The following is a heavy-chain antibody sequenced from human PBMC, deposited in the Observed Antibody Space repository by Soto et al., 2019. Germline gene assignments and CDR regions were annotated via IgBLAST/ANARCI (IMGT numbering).Heavy chain of an antibody. D-gene: IGHD6-13*01. CDR2: MNPNSGNT. J-gene: IGHJ4*02. CDR1: GGTFSSYA. CDR3: ARYSSSLDY. Sequence: QVQLVQSGAEVKKPGSSVKVSCKASGGTFSSYAISWVRQAPGQGLEWMGWMNPNSGNTGYAQKFQGRVTMTRNTSISTAYMELSSLRSEDTAVYYCARYSSSLDYWGQGTLVTVSS. V-gene: IGHV1-8*02.